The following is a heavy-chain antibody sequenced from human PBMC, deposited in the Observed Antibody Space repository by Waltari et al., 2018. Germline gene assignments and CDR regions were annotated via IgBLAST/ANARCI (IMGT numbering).Heavy chain of an antibody. Sequence: QVQLVQSGAEVKKPGASVKVSCKASGYTFTSYGISWVRQAPGQGLEWMGWISAYNGNTNYAQKLQGRDTMTTDTSTSTAYMELRSLRSDDTAVYYCARDLPRYCSGGSCYYYYMDVWGKGTTVTVSS. CDR3: ARDLPRYCSGGSCYYYYMDV. CDR1: GYTFTSYG. J-gene: IGHJ6*03. D-gene: IGHD2-15*01. CDR2: ISAYNGNT. V-gene: IGHV1-18*01.